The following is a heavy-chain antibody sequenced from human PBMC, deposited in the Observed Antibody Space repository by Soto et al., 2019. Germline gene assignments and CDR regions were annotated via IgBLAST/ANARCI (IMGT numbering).Heavy chain of an antibody. CDR3: ARDQLSSGLYVWFDP. V-gene: IGHV4-4*02. CDR2: IHHSGNS. Sequence: SETLSLTCAVSGDSISSDKWWSWVRQPPGKGLEWIGEIHHSGNSNYNPSLKSRVIISVDKSKNQFSLKLSSVTDADTAVYYCARDQLSSGLYVWFDPWGQGTLVTVS. J-gene: IGHJ5*02. D-gene: IGHD6-25*01. CDR1: GDSISSDKW.